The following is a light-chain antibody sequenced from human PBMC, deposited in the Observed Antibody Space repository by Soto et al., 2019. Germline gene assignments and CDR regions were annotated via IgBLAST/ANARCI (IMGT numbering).Light chain of an antibody. CDR2: GAS. CDR1: QTFSSSY. V-gene: IGKV3-20*01. Sequence: EVVLTHSPGTLSLSPGERATLSCRASQTFSSSYLAWYQQKPGQTPRLLIYGASSRATGISDRFSGSGSGTDFTLTISRLEPEDFAIYYCQQYGNSGVTFGPGTKVDIK. J-gene: IGKJ3*01. CDR3: QQYGNSGVT.